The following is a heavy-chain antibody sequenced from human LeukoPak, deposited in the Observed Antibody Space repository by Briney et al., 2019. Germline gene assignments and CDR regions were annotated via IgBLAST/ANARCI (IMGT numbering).Heavy chain of an antibody. Sequence: GSLRLSCAASGFTFSSYDMHWVRQATGKGLEWVSAIGTAGDTYDPGSVKGRFTISRENAKNSLYLQMNSLRAGDTAVYYCARESGGSGSIDYWGQGTLVTVSS. J-gene: IGHJ4*02. CDR3: ARESGGSGSIDY. D-gene: IGHD3-10*01. CDR1: GFTFSSYD. CDR2: IGTAGDT. V-gene: IGHV3-13*01.